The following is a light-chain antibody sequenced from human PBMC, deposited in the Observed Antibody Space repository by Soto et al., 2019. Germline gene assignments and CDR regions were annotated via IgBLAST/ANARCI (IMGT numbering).Light chain of an antibody. J-gene: IGKJ1*01. CDR2: GGS. CDR1: QSIGSSS. V-gene: IGKV3-20*01. Sequence: EIVLTQSPGTLSLSPGERATLSCRASQSIGSSSLAWYQQKAGQAPSLLIHGGSTRAAGIPDRFSGSGSGTDFTLTISRLEPEDVAVYSCQYYGDSPWTFGQGTKVDI. CDR3: QYYGDSPWT.